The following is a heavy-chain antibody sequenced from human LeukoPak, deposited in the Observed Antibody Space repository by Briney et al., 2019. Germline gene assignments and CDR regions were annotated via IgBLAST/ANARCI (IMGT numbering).Heavy chain of an antibody. CDR2: IYYIEST. D-gene: IGHD6-19*01. J-gene: IGHJ5*02. CDR3: ARRGYSSGSNWFDP. CDR1: GGSINSYY. V-gene: IGHV4-59*08. Sequence: SETLSLTCTVSGGSINSYYWSWIRQPPGKGLEWIGYIYYIESTNYNPSLRGRATISVDTSNNQFYLKLSSVTAADTAVYYCARRGYSSGSNWFDPWGQGTLVTVSS.